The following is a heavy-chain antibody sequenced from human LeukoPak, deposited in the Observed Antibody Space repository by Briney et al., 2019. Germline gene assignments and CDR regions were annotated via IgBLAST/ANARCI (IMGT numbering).Heavy chain of an antibody. Sequence: SETLSLTCTVSGGSISSYYWSWIRQPAGKGLEWIGHIYSSGNTNYNPSLKSRVTMSLDTSKNQFSLKLRSVTAADTAVYYCARDAGYCSSTSCYLTGVYYYYYMDVWGKGTTVTISS. CDR1: GGSISSYY. CDR2: IYSSGNT. CDR3: ARDAGYCSSTSCYLTGVYYYYYMDV. D-gene: IGHD2-2*01. V-gene: IGHV4-4*07. J-gene: IGHJ6*03.